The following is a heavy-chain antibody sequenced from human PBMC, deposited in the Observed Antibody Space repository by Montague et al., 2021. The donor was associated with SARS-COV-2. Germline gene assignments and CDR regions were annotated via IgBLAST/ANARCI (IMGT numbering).Heavy chain of an antibody. D-gene: IGHD6-13*01. Sequence: SETLSLTCTVSGGSISSYFCCWIRQPPGKGLEWIGYIHYSGSTNXNPSLKSRVTISVDTSKNQFSLKLRSVTAADTAVYYCARDGDSSSWYWFDPWGQGTLVTVSS. CDR3: ARDGDSSSWYWFDP. CDR2: IHYSGST. CDR1: GGSISSYF. V-gene: IGHV4-59*13. J-gene: IGHJ5*02.